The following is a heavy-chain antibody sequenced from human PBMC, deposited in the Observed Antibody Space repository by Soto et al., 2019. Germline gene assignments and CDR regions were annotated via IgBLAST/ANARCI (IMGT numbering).Heavy chain of an antibody. J-gene: IGHJ4*02. Sequence: GASVKVSCKASGYTFTGYYMHWVRQAPGQGLEWMGWINPNSGGTNYAQKFQGRVTMTRDTSISTAYMELSRLRSDDTAVYYCASVNWNDNGDYFDYWGQGTLVNVSS. CDR3: ASVNWNDNGDYFDY. CDR2: INPNSGGT. CDR1: GYTFTGYY. D-gene: IGHD1-20*01. V-gene: IGHV1-2*02.